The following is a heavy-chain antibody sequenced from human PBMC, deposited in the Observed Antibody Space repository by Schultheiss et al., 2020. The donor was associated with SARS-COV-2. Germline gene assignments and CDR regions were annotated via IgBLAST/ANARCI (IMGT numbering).Heavy chain of an antibody. CDR3: ARDGGSGTPGVYFDL. D-gene: IGHD1-26*01. CDR2: IGTAGDP. Sequence: GGSLRLSCAASGFTFSSYDMHWVRQATGKGLEWVSAIGTAGDPYYPGSVKGRFTISRDNSKNTLYLQMNSLRAEDTAVFYCARDGGSGTPGVYFDLWGRGTLVTVSS. V-gene: IGHV3-13*05. J-gene: IGHJ2*01. CDR1: GFTFSSYD.